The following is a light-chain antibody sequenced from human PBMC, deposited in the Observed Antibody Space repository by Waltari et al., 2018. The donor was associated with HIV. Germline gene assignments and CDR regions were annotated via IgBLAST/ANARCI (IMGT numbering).Light chain of an antibody. CDR2: EVT. CDR3: CSYTGTNSLH. V-gene: IGLV2-14*01. Sequence: QSALTQPASVSGSPGQSIPISCPGASSDVGCYACISWYQQHPGKAPRLIIYEVTNRPSGVSNRFFGSKSANTASLTISGLQADDEADYYCSYTGTNSLHFGGGTKVTVL. CDR1: SSDVGCYAC. J-gene: IGLJ2*01.